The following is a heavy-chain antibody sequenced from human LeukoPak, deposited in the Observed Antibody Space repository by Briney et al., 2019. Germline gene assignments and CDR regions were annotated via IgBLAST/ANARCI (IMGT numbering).Heavy chain of an antibody. V-gene: IGHV3-66*01. Sequence: PGGSLRLSCTASGFTVSSNYMSWVRQAPGKGLEWVSVIYSGGSTYYADSVKGRFTISRDNSKNARYLQMNSLRAEDTAVYYCAREYNYGFARYFDYWGQGTLVTVSS. CDR2: IYSGGST. J-gene: IGHJ4*02. D-gene: IGHD5-18*01. CDR1: GFTVSSNY. CDR3: AREYNYGFARYFDY.